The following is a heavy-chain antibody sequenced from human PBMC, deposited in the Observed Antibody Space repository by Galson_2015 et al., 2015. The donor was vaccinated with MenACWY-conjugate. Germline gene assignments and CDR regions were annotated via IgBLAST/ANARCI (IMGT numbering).Heavy chain of an antibody. Sequence: SLRLSCAASGFTVSSNYMSWVRQAPGKGLEWVSIIYSGGSTYYADSVKGRFTISRDNSNNTLYLQMSSLRVEGTAVYYCARAYSSNWYGDYWGQGTLVTVSS. CDR3: ARAYSSNWYGDY. J-gene: IGHJ4*02. D-gene: IGHD6-13*01. CDR1: GFTVSSNY. V-gene: IGHV3-66*01. CDR2: IYSGGST.